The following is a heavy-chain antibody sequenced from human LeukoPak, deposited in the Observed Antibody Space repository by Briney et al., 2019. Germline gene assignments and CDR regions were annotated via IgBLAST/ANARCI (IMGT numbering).Heavy chain of an antibody. D-gene: IGHD2-15*01. Sequence: GASVKVSCKASGGTFSSYAISWVRQAPGQGLEWMGGIIPIFGTANYAQKFQGRVTITADKSTSTAYMELSSLRSEDTAVYYCATGGSSQYCSGGSCLNYWGQGTLVTVSS. CDR3: ATGGSSQYCSGGSCLNY. CDR2: IIPIFGTA. J-gene: IGHJ4*02. V-gene: IGHV1-69*06. CDR1: GGTFSSYA.